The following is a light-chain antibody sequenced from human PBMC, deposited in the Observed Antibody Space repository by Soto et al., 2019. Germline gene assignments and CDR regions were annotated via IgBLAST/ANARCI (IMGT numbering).Light chain of an antibody. J-gene: IGLJ2*01. V-gene: IGLV2-14*01. CDR3: SSYKRGATLV. Sequence: QSVLTQPASVSGSPGQSITISCTGTSSDVGGYNHVAWYQQYPGKAPKLIIFEVSDGPSGISNRFSGSKSANTASLSISGLQAEDEADYYCSSYKRGATLVFGGGTKLTVL. CDR1: SSDVGGYNH. CDR2: EVS.